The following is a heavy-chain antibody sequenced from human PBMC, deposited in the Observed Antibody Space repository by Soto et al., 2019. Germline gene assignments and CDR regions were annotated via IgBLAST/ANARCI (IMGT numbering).Heavy chain of an antibody. J-gene: IGHJ5*02. CDR1: GYTFTSYG. V-gene: IGHV1-18*04. CDR2: ISAYSGNT. D-gene: IGHD6-19*01. Sequence: ASVKVSCKASGYTFTSYGISWVRQAPGQGLEWMGWISAYSGNTNYAQKLQGRVTMTTDTSTSTAYMELRSLRSDDTAVYYCARDRRIAVAGSFWFDPWGQGTLVTVSS. CDR3: ARDRRIAVAGSFWFDP.